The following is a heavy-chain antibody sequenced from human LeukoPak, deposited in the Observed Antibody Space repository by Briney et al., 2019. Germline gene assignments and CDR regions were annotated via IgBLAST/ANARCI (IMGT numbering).Heavy chain of an antibody. CDR3: AKDAQRGFDYSNSLDN. CDR1: GFTFSHYG. J-gene: IGHJ4*02. V-gene: IGHV3-33*06. Sequence: PGRSLTLSCATSGFTFSHYGMHGVRQAPGKGLEWVAVIWSDGTNRYYGDLVKGRFTISRDNTQRTVYLQMNSLRAEDTAVYYCAKDAQRGFDYSNSLDNWGQGTLVTVSS. CDR2: IWSDGTNR. D-gene: IGHD4-11*01.